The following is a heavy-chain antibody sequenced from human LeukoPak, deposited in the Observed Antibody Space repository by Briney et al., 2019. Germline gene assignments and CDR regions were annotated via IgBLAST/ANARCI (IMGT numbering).Heavy chain of an antibody. J-gene: IGHJ4*02. CDR2: MNPNSGIT. V-gene: IGHV1-8*03. Sequence: GASVKVSCKASGGTFSSYAISWVRQAPGQGLEWMGWMNPNSGITAYAQKFQGRVTITRNTSIGTAYMELSSLRSEDTAVFYCAREDFYDSGSNDYWGQGTLVTVSS. D-gene: IGHD3-22*01. CDR3: AREDFYDSGSNDY. CDR1: GGTFSSYA.